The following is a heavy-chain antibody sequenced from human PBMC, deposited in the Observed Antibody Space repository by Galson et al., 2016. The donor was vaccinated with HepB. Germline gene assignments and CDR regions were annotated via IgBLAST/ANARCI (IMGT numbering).Heavy chain of an antibody. CDR2: ISGGGRNT. Sequence: SLRLSCAASGFPFSGYAMSWVRQAPGKGLEWISAISGGGRNTYYADSVKGRFTISRDNSKNTLYLQMNSLRAEDTAVYYCASHDYGDHYFDSWGQGTLVIVSS. D-gene: IGHD4-17*01. V-gene: IGHV3-23*01. CDR3: ASHDYGDHYFDS. J-gene: IGHJ4*02. CDR1: GFPFSGYA.